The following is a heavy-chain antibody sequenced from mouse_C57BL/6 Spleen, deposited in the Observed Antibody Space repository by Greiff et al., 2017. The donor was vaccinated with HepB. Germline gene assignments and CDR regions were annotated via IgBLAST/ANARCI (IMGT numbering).Heavy chain of an antibody. V-gene: IGHV5-17*01. CDR1: GFTFSDYG. Sequence: EVQLKESGGGLVKPGGSLKLSCAASGFTFSDYGMHWVRQAPEKGLEWVAYISSGSSTIYYADTVKGRFTISRDNAKNTLFLQMTSLRSEDTAMYYCARNDYVSYYFDYWGQGTTLTVSS. CDR3: ARNDYVSYYFDY. D-gene: IGHD2-4*01. CDR2: ISSGSSTI. J-gene: IGHJ2*01.